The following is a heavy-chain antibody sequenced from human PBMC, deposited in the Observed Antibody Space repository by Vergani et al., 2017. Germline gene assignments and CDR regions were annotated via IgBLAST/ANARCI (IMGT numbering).Heavy chain of an antibody. J-gene: IGHJ4*02. Sequence: QVHLVESGGGVVQPGRSLRLSCVVSGFTSSYYGMHWVRQAPGKGLEWVAVISYDGTQKYYADSVKGRFTISRDNSKSTLYLQMNSLRAEDTAVYYCARDSGYDFGYFDYWGQGTLVTVSS. CDR2: ISYDGTQK. V-gene: IGHV3-30*03. CDR1: GFTSSYYG. D-gene: IGHD5-12*01. CDR3: ARDSGYDFGYFDY.